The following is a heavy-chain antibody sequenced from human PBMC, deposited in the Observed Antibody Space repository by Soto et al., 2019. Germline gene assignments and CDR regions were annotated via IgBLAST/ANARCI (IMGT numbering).Heavy chain of an antibody. CDR2: ISGSGGST. D-gene: IGHD3-22*01. Sequence: RLSCAASGFTFSSYAMSWVRQAPGKGLEWVSAISGSGGSTYYADSVKGRFTISRDNSKNTLYLQMNSLRAEDTAVYYCAKDPLPYYYDSSGYSPWGQGTLVTVSS. J-gene: IGHJ5*02. CDR1: GFTFSSYA. CDR3: AKDPLPYYYDSSGYSP. V-gene: IGHV3-23*01.